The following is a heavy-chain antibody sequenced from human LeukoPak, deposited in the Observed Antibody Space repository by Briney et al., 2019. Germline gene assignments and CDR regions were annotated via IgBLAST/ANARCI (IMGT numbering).Heavy chain of an antibody. J-gene: IGHJ4*02. Sequence: GGSLRLSCAASGFTFSTYAMHWVRQAPGKGLEWVAVISYDESNKYYADSVKGRFTIYRDNPKNTLYLQMDSLRAEDTAVYSCARDIAAAGTSFDYWGQGILVTVSS. V-gene: IGHV3-30-3*01. D-gene: IGHD6-13*01. CDR2: ISYDESNK. CDR3: ARDIAAAGTSFDY. CDR1: GFTFSTYA.